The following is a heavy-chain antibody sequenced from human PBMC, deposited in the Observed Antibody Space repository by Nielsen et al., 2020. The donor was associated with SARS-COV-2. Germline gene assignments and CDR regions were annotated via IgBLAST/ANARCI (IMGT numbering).Heavy chain of an antibody. CDR1: GGSISSSSYY. D-gene: IGHD3-10*01. J-gene: IGHJ4*02. CDR3: ARQSGSLVVRGVIDY. V-gene: IGHV4-39*01. CDR2: IYYSGST. Sequence: SETLSLTCTVSGGSISSSSYYWGWIRQPPGKGLEWIGSIYYSGSTYYNPSLKSRVTISVDTSKNQFSLKLSSVTAADTAVYYCARQSGSLVVRGVIDYWGQGTLVTVSS.